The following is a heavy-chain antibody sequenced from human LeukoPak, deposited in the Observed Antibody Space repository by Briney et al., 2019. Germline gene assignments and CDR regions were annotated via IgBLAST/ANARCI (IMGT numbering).Heavy chain of an antibody. D-gene: IGHD3-3*01. J-gene: IGHJ6*03. Sequence: SETLSLTCTVSGGSISDYYWNWIRQPPGKGLEWIGYIYYSGSTTYNPSLRSRVTMSVDTAKNQFSLKLRSVTAADTAVYYCARGDFCSKSNCYLRPMDVWGKGTTVTVSS. CDR2: IYYSGST. CDR1: GGSISDYY. V-gene: IGHV4-59*01. CDR3: ARGDFCSKSNCYLRPMDV.